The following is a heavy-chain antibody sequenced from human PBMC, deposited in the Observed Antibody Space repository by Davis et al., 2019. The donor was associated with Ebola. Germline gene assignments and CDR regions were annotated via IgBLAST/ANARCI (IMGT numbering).Heavy chain of an antibody. J-gene: IGHJ4*02. CDR2: IIPLLGSA. CDR1: GGSLNNYA. Sequence: SVKVSCKASGGSLNNYAISWVRQAPGQGLEWMGGIIPLLGSATNAQKFEGRVTVTADGSTSTAYMDLSRLTSDDTAVYYCARVGDCSDGTCYWLRDENWGQGTLVTVSS. CDR3: ARVGDCSDGTCYWLRDEN. V-gene: IGHV1-69*13. D-gene: IGHD2-15*01.